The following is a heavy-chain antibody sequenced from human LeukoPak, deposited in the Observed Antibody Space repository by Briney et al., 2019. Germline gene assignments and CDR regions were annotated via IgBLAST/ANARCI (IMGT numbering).Heavy chain of an antibody. Sequence: GGSLRLSCAASGFNFNDFGMNWVRQAPGKGLEWVSFISSASSYIYYADSVKGRFTISRDNAKNSLFLQMNSLRAEDTAVYYCARDRWELLSNSYHYCGLDVWGQGTTVTVSS. V-gene: IGHV3-21*01. CDR2: ISSASSYI. J-gene: IGHJ6*02. CDR1: GFNFNDFG. D-gene: IGHD2-15*01. CDR3: ARDRWELLSNSYHYCGLDV.